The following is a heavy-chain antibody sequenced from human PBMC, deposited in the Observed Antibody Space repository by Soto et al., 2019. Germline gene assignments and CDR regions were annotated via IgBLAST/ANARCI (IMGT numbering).Heavy chain of an antibody. CDR1: GGTFSSYA. Sequence: GASVKVSCKASGGTFSSYAISWVRQAPGQGLEWMGGIIPIFGTANYAQKFQGRVTITADESTSTAYMELSSLRSEDTAVYYCARVVDTAMAFYYYGMDVWGQGTTVTVSS. J-gene: IGHJ6*02. V-gene: IGHV1-69*13. CDR2: IIPIFGTA. D-gene: IGHD5-18*01. CDR3: ARVVDTAMAFYYYGMDV.